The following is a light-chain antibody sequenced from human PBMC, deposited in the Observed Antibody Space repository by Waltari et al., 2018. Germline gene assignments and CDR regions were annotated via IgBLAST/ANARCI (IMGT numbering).Light chain of an antibody. CDR2: DVS. V-gene: IGLV2-14*03. CDR1: SSAVGGFRY. Sequence: QSALPQPASVSGSPGQSTPISCTAPSSAVGGFRYVSWYHHNPGKAPKVIIYDVSSRPSGVSNRFSGSKSGNSASLTISGLQAEDEADYYCSAFSSSTTGIFGGGTRVTVL. J-gene: IGLJ2*01. CDR3: SAFSSSTTGI.